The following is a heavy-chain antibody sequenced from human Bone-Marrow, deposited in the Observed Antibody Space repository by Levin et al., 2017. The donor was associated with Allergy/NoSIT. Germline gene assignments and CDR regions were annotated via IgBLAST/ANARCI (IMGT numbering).Heavy chain of an antibody. J-gene: IGHJ6*02. CDR2: IYYSGST. CDR3: ARVPSPGYYYYGMDV. V-gene: IGHV4-59*01. CDR1: GGSISSYY. Sequence: SETLSLTCTVSGGSISSYYWSWIRQPPGKGLEWIGYIYYSGSTNYNPSLKSRVTISVDTSKNQFSLKLSSVTAADTAVYYCARVPSPGYYYYGMDVWGQGTTVTVSS.